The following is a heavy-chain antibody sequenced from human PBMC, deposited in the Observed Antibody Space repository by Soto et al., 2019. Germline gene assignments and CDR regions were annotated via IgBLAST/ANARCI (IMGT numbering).Heavy chain of an antibody. Sequence: PSETLSLTCSVSGGSISSYYWIWIRQPAGKGLEWIGRIYTSGSTNYNPSLKSRVTMSVDTSKNQFSLKLSSVTAADTAVYYCARNYDSSGYCDYWGQGTLVTVSS. CDR3: ARNYDSSGYCDY. CDR1: GGSISSYY. D-gene: IGHD3-22*01. V-gene: IGHV4-4*07. J-gene: IGHJ4*02. CDR2: IYTSGST.